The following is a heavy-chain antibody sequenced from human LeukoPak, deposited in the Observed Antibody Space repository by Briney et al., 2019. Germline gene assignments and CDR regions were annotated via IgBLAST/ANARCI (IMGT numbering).Heavy chain of an antibody. V-gene: IGHV3-23*01. J-gene: IGHJ4*02. Sequence: GGSLRLSCAASGFTFSSYALSWVRQAPGKGLEWVSAISGSDGTTYYADSAKGRFTISRENSKNKLYLQMNSLRAEDTAVFYCAKVHDDYNAGFDYWGQGTLVTVSS. CDR2: ISGSDGTT. D-gene: IGHD4-4*01. CDR1: GFTFSSYA. CDR3: AKVHDDYNAGFDY.